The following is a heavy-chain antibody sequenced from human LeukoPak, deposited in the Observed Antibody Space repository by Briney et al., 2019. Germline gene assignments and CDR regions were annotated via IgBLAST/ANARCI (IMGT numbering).Heavy chain of an antibody. Sequence: GASVKVSCKASGGTFSSYAISWVRQAPGQGLEWMGRIIPIFGIANYAQKFQGRVTITADKSTSTAYMELSSLRSEGTAVYYCASGYLYGSGSYSPFDYWGQGTLVTVSS. CDR1: GGTFSSYA. CDR2: IIPIFGIA. J-gene: IGHJ4*02. V-gene: IGHV1-69*04. D-gene: IGHD3-10*01. CDR3: ASGYLYGSGSYSPFDY.